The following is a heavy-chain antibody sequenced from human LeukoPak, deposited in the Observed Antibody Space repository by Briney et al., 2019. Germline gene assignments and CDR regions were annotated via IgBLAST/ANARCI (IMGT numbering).Heavy chain of an antibody. D-gene: IGHD5-18*01. Sequence: PGGSLRLSCAASGFTFSDYYMSWIRQAPGKGLEWVSYISSSSSYTNYADSVKGRFTISRDNAKNSLYLQMNSLRAEDTAVYYCAREGHRRQEQNTAMVTWGQGTLVTVSS. J-gene: IGHJ4*02. CDR2: ISSSSSYT. V-gene: IGHV3-11*05. CDR3: AREGHRRQEQNTAMVT. CDR1: GFTFSDYY.